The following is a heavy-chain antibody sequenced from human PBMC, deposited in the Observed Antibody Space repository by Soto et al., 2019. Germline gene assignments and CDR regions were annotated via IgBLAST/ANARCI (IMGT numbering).Heavy chain of an antibody. D-gene: IGHD3-3*01. CDR3: ARGRRGYLILYYSYSMDV. CDR1: GYTFTSYD. V-gene: IGHV1-8*01. Sequence: ASVKVSCKASGYTFTSYDINWVRQATGQGLEWMGWMNPNSGNTGYAQKFQGRVTMTRNTSISTAYMELSSLRSEDTAVYYCARGRRGYLILYYSYSMDVWAKGPRSPSP. J-gene: IGHJ6*03. CDR2: MNPNSGNT.